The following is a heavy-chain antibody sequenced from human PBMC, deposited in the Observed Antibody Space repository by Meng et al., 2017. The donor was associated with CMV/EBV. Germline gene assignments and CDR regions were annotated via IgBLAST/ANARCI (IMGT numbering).Heavy chain of an antibody. V-gene: IGHV1-2*02. Sequence: ASVKVSCKASGYTFTGYYMHWMRQAPGQGLEWMGWINPNSGGTNYAQKFQGRVTMTRDTSISTAYMELSRLRSDDTAVYYCARMVSSGYYYFDYWGQGTLVTVSS. CDR1: GYTFTGYY. CDR2: INPNSGGT. CDR3: ARMVSSGYYYFDY. J-gene: IGHJ4*02. D-gene: IGHD6-19*01.